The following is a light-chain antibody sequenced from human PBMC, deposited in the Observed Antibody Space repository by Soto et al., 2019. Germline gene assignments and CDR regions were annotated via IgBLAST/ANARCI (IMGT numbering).Light chain of an antibody. J-gene: IGKJ1*01. CDR3: QQYDRSPWT. V-gene: IGKV3-20*01. CDR1: QSVSSSY. Sequence: EIVLTQSAGTLSLSPGERATLSCRASQSVSSSYLAWYQQKPGQAPRLLIYGTSKRATGIPDRFSGSGSGTDFTLTISRLEPEDFAVYYCQQYDRSPWTFGQGTKVEIK. CDR2: GTS.